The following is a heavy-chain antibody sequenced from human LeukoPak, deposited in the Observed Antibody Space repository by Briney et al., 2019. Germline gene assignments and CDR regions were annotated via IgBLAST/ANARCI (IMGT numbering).Heavy chain of an antibody. V-gene: IGHV3-30*03. CDR1: GFTFSDYF. D-gene: IGHD6-19*01. J-gene: IGHJ4*02. CDR3: AREAVAGTIGLFDY. Sequence: PGGSLRLSCAASGFTFSDYFMHWVRQVPGKGLEWVASVSQDEKTKLYVDSVKGRFTISRDNSRNTLYLQVNSLRGEDTAVYYCAREAVAGTIGLFDYWGQGTLVTVSS. CDR2: VSQDEKTK.